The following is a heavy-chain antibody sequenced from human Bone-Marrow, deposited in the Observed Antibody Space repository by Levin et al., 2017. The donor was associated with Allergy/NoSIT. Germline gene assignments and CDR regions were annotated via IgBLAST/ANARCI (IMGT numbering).Heavy chain of an antibody. J-gene: IGHJ4*02. V-gene: IGHV4-61*01. CDR3: ARFRRDFWSTYGLDY. CDR2: IYFGTT. CDR1: GDSVSSGNYF. D-gene: IGHD3-3*01. Sequence: GSLRLSCIVSGDSVSSGNYFWSWIRQPPGKGLEYIGYIYFGTTNYDPSLKSRVTISVDTTKNQFSLKLTSVTAADTAVYYCARFRRDFWSTYGLDYWGQGTLVTVSS.